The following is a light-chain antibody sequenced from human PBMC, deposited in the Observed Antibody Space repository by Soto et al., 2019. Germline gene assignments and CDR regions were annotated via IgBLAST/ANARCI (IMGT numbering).Light chain of an antibody. Sequence: AIQLTQSPSSLSASVGDRVTITCRASQDSRGALAWYQQKPGKAPKILSYDVSSLQSGVPSRFSGSSSGTDFTLTISGLQPEDLATYYCQQFNSYPIIFGQGTRLDIK. CDR2: DVS. V-gene: IGKV1-13*02. CDR3: QQFNSYPII. J-gene: IGKJ5*01. CDR1: QDSRGA.